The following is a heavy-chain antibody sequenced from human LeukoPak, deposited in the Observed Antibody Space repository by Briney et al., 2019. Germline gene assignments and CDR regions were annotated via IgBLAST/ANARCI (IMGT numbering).Heavy chain of an antibody. CDR3: AQERDGYNPFDY. D-gene: IGHD5-24*01. CDR2: ISYDGSNK. CDR1: GFIFSIYG. V-gene: IGHV3-30*18. Sequence: PGGSLRLSCAASGFIFSIYGMHWVRQAPGKGLEWVAVISYDGSNKYYADSVKGRFTISRDNSKNTLYLEMNSLRAEDTAVYYCAQERDGYNPFDYWGQGTLVTVSS. J-gene: IGHJ4*02.